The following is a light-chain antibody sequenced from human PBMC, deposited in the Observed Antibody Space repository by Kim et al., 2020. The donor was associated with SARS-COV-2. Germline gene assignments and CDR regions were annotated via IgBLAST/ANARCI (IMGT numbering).Light chain of an antibody. CDR2: DAS. CDR1: HDIINY. J-gene: IGKJ2*01. CDR3: QQFDDVPYT. V-gene: IGKV1-33*01. Sequence: GARVTITCQASHDIINYLIWFQQKAGKAPNLLISDASKLQTGVPSRFSGTGFGTDFTLTISSLQPEDIATYYCQQFDDVPYTFRQGTKL.